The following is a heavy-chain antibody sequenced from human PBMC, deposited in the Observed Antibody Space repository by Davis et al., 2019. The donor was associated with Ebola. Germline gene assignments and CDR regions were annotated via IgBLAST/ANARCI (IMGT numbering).Heavy chain of an antibody. J-gene: IGHJ6*03. CDR2: IWFDGSDK. CDR1: GFIFSNYG. D-gene: IGHD3-10*01. Sequence: GESLKISCEASGFIFSNYGMHWVRQAPGKGLEWVAVIWFDGSDKYYADSVKGRFTISRDNSKNTLYLQMSSLRAEDTAVYYCVKDYGSGTYNYYYYYMDVWGKGTTVTVSS. V-gene: IGHV3-30*02. CDR3: VKDYGSGTYNYYYYYMDV.